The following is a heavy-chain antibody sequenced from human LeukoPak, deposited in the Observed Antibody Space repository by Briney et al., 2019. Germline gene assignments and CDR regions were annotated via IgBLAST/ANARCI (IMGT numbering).Heavy chain of an antibody. CDR1: GFTFSDSY. Sequence: GGSLRLSCAASGFTFSDSYMTWLRQAPGKGLEWVAFIDKSGGTTYYADSVKGRFTIYRDNAKSSLYLEMNSLRAEDTAVYYCGRGHWGLDYWGQGTLVTVSS. CDR2: IDKSGGTT. J-gene: IGHJ4*02. CDR3: GRGHWGLDY. V-gene: IGHV3-11*04. D-gene: IGHD7-27*01.